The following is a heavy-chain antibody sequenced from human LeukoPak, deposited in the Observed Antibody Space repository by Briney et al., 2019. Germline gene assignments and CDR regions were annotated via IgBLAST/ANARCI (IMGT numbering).Heavy chain of an antibody. Sequence: GSLRLSCTASGFSLNIYAMNWVRQAPGKGLEWIGEINHSGSTNYNPSLKSRVTISVDTSKNQFSLKLSSVTAADTAVYYCASLRPGIAAAGGDYWGQGTLVTVSS. CDR2: INHSGST. D-gene: IGHD6-13*01. CDR1: GFSLNIYA. CDR3: ASLRPGIAAAGGDY. V-gene: IGHV4-34*01. J-gene: IGHJ4*02.